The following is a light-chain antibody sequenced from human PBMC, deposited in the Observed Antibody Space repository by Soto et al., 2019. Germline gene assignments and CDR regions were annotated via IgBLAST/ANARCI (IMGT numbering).Light chain of an antibody. CDR1: QSVDSN. V-gene: IGKV3-15*01. Sequence: EIVLTQSPGTLSLSPGERATLSCRTSQSVDSNLAWYQQKPGQAPRLLIYGASTRATGIPARFSGSGSGKEFTLTISSLQSEDFAVYYCQQYNNWPPWTFGQGTKVDI. J-gene: IGKJ1*01. CDR3: QQYNNWPPWT. CDR2: GAS.